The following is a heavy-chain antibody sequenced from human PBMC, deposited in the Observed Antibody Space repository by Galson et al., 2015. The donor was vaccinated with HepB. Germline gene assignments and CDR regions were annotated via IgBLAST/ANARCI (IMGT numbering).Heavy chain of an antibody. J-gene: IGHJ4*02. CDR3: ARGGGGGGLGTVTTGREGDSGDY. CDR2: IYSGGST. V-gene: IGHV3-53*01. CDR1: GFTVSSNY. Sequence: SLRLSCAASGFTVSSNYMSWVRQAPGKGLEWVSVIYSGGSTYYADSVKGRFTISRDNSKNTLYLQMNSLRAEDTAVYYCARGGGGGGLGTVTTGREGDSGDYWGQGTLVTVSS. D-gene: IGHD4-17*01.